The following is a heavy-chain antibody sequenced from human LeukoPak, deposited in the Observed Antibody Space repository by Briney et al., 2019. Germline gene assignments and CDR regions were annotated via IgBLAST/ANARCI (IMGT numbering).Heavy chain of an antibody. Sequence: GASVTVSCKASGYTFTGYYMHWVRQAPGQGLEWMGWINPNSGDTDYAQKFQGRVTMTRDTSISTTHMEVIGLRSDDAAVYYCARWDGYSSSPDYWGQGTLVTVSS. CDR1: GYTFTGYY. J-gene: IGHJ4*02. CDR2: INPNSGDT. D-gene: IGHD6-13*01. CDR3: ARWDGYSSSPDY. V-gene: IGHV1-2*02.